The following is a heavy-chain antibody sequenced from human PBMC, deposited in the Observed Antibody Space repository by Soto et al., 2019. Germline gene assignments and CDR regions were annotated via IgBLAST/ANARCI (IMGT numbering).Heavy chain of an antibody. Sequence: GGSLRLSCVASGFSFDAFAMSWVRQAPGQGLDWVSSITGSGGDTYYADSVRGRFTISRDNFNNTVYLHMSRLRAEDTAVYYCVKDPALSTGPTDDNWFDTWGLGSTVTVSS. J-gene: IGHJ5*02. D-gene: IGHD4-4*01. CDR3: VKDPALSTGPTDDNWFDT. CDR2: ITGSGGDT. V-gene: IGHV3-23*01. CDR1: GFSFDAFA.